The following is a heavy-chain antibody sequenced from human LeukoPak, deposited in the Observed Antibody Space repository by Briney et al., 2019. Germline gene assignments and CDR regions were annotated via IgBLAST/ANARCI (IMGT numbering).Heavy chain of an antibody. CDR3: ARMIDYNYGYAFDY. CDR2: ISSSSRYT. V-gene: IGHV3-21*01. Sequence: PGGSLRLSCAASEFPFSTYNMNWVRQAPGKGLEWVSSISSSSRYTNYADSVRGRFTISRDNAKNSLYLQMNSLRAEDTAVYYCARMIDYNYGYAFDYWGQGTLVTVSS. D-gene: IGHD5-18*01. CDR1: EFPFSTYN. J-gene: IGHJ4*02.